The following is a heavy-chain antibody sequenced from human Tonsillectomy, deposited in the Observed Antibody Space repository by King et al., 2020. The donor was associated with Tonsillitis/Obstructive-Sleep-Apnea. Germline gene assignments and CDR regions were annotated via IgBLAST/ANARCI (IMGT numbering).Heavy chain of an antibody. CDR1: GGSFSGYY. CDR2: INHSGST. V-gene: IGHV4-34*01. D-gene: IGHD3-3*01. CDR3: ARVHYDFWSGYVSWFDP. Sequence: VQLPQWGAGLLKPSETLSLTCAVYGGSFSGYYWSWIRQPPGKGLEWIGEINHSGSTNYNPSLKSRVTISVDTSKNQFSLKLSSVTAADTAVYYCARVHYDFWSGYVSWFDPWGQGTLVTVSS. J-gene: IGHJ5*02.